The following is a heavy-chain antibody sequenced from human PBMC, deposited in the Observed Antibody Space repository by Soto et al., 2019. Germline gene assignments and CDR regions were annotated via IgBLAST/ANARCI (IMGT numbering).Heavy chain of an antibody. V-gene: IGHV3-66*01. CDR2: IYSGGST. Sequence: GGSLRLSCAASGFTVSTNYINWVRQAPGKGLEWVSVIYSGGSTFYADSVKGRFTVSRDNSENTVFLQMNSLRAEDTAVYYCTRDYMDVWGKGTTVTVSS. CDR3: TRDYMDV. J-gene: IGHJ6*03. CDR1: GFTVSTNY.